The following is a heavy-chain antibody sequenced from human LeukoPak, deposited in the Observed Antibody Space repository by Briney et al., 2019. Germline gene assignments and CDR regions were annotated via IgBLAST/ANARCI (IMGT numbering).Heavy chain of an antibody. CDR3: ATGGIAAASLAFDP. CDR1: GYTLTELS. J-gene: IGHJ5*02. Sequence: ASVKVSCKVSGYTLTELSMHWVRQAPGKGLEWMGGFDPEDGETIYAQKFQGRVTMTEDTSTDTAYMELSSLRSEDTAVYYCATGGIAAASLAFDPWGQGTLVTVSS. D-gene: IGHD6-13*01. V-gene: IGHV1-24*01. CDR2: FDPEDGET.